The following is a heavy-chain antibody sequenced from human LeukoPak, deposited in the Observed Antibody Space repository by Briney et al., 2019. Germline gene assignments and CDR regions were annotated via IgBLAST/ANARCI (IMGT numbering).Heavy chain of an antibody. D-gene: IGHD3-22*01. V-gene: IGHV1-69*04. CDR2: IIPILGIA. Sequence: SVNVSCKASGGTFSSYAISWVRQAPGQGLEWMGRIIPILGIANYAQKFQGRVTITADKSTSTAYMELSSLRSEDTAVYYCASTTYYYDSSGYREDYWGQGTLVTVSS. CDR1: GGTFSSYA. CDR3: ASTTYYYDSSGYREDY. J-gene: IGHJ4*02.